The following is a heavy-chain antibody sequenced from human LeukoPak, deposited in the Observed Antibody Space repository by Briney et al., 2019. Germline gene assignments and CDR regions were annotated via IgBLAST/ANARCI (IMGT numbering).Heavy chain of an antibody. D-gene: IGHD3-3*01. Sequence: PSETLSLTCTVSGGSISSSSYYRGWIRQPPGKGLEWIGSIYYSGSTYYNPSLKSRVTISVDTSKNQFSLKLSSVTAADTAVYYCARQRYDFWSGYYTDYYYYYYMDVWGKGTTVTVSS. CDR1: GGSISSSSYY. J-gene: IGHJ6*03. V-gene: IGHV4-39*01. CDR3: ARQRYDFWSGYYTDYYYYYYMDV. CDR2: IYYSGST.